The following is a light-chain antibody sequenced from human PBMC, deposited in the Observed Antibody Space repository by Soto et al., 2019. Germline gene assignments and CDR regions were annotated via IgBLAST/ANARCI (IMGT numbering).Light chain of an antibody. CDR2: YNN. J-gene: IGLJ1*01. V-gene: IGLV1-47*02. CDR3: ATWDDSLSGYV. CDR1: SSNIGSNY. Sequence: QSVPTQPPSASGTPGQRVTISCSGRSSNIGSNYVYWYQQLPGTAPKLLIYYNNQRPSGVPDRFSGSKSGTSASLAISGLRSEDEADYYCATWDDSLSGYVFGTGTKVTVL.